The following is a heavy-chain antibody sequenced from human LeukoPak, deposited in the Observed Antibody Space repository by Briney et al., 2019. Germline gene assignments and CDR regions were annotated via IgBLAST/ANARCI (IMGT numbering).Heavy chain of an antibody. V-gene: IGHV4-59*12. CDR1: GGSISSYY. CDR3: ARALSSSWYGY. CDR2: IYYSGST. D-gene: IGHD6-13*01. J-gene: IGHJ4*02. Sequence: PSETLSLTCTVSGGSISSYYWSWIRQPPGKGLEWIGYIYYSGSTNYNPSLKSRVTISVDTSKNQFSLKLSSVTAADTAVYYCARALSSSWYGYWGQGTLVTVSS.